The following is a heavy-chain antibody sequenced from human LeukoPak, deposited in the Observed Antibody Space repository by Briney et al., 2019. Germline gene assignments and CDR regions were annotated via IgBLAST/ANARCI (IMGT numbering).Heavy chain of an antibody. Sequence: PSETLSLTCAVYGGSFSGYYWSWIRQPPGKGLEWIGEINHSGSTNYNPSLKSRVTISVDTSKNQFSLKLSSVTAADTAVYYCARGNRCSSTSCYTFRRPWSFAFDIWGQGTMVTVSS. D-gene: IGHD2-2*02. CDR2: INHSGST. J-gene: IGHJ3*02. CDR1: GGSFSGYY. V-gene: IGHV4-34*01. CDR3: ARGNRCSSTSCYTFRRPWSFAFDI.